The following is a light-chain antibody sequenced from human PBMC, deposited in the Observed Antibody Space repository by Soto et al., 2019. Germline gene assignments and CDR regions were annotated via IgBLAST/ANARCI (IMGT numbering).Light chain of an antibody. V-gene: IGKV3-20*01. CDR3: KQYGSSSWT. CDR1: QSVSSSY. J-gene: IGKJ1*01. CDR2: GAY. Sequence: EIVLTQSPGTLSLSPGERATLSCRASQSVSSSYLAWYQQKPGQAHRLLIYGAYSRATGIQDRFSGSGSGTDFTLTIRRLEPEDFAVYYCKQYGSSSWTFGQGTKVDIK.